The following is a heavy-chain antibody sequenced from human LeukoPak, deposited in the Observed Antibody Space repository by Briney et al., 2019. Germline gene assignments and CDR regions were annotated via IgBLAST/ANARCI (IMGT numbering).Heavy chain of an antibody. CDR2: IIPVLNIT. J-gene: IGHJ6*02. V-gene: IGHV1-69*04. D-gene: IGHD5-18*01. CDR1: GGTFSTSA. Sequence: GASVKVSCKTSGGTFSTSAITWVRQAPGQGLEWMGRIIPVLNITTYAQRFQGRVTITADTSTSTVYMELSSLRSEETAVYYCARDQGLTAPPPYALDVWGQGTTVIVSS. CDR3: ARDQGLTAPPPYALDV.